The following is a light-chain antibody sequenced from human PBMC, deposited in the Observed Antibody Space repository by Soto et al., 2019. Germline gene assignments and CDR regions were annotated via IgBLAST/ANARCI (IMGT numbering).Light chain of an antibody. CDR3: QQRSSWPRT. J-gene: IGKJ1*01. V-gene: IGKV3-11*01. CDR2: DAS. Sequence: EIVLTQSPATLSLSPGERATLSCRASQSVSSYLAWYQQKAGQAPRLLIYDASNRATGIPARFSGSGSGTDFTLTISRLKPEDFAGYYCQQRSSWPRTFGLGTKVEI. CDR1: QSVSSY.